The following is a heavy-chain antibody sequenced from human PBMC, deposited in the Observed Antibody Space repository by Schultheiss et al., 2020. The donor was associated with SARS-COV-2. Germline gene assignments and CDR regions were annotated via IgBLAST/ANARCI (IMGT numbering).Heavy chain of an antibody. CDR3: AREIDRIAFDS. V-gene: IGHV4-4*07. CDR2: IYTSGNT. D-gene: IGHD2/OR15-2a*01. CDR1: GGSISSYY. J-gene: IGHJ4*02. Sequence: SETLSLTCTVSGGSISSYYWSWIRQPAGQGLEWIGRIYTSGNTNYNPSLKSRVTMSVDTSKNQFSLRLTSVTAADTAVYYCAREIDRIAFDSWGQGTLVTVSS.